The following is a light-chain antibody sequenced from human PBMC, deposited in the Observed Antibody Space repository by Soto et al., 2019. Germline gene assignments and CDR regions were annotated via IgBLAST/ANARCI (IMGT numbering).Light chain of an antibody. CDR3: QQYYTPPQT. J-gene: IGKJ1*01. Sequence: DIEMTQSPDALAVSLGERATINCKSSQSVLYSSNNKNYLAWYQQKPGQPPKLLISWASTRESGVPDRFSGSGSSTDLTLNISSLHAEDGAVYYCQQYYTPPQTFGQGTKVEI. V-gene: IGKV4-1*01. CDR2: WAS. CDR1: QSVLYSSNNKNY.